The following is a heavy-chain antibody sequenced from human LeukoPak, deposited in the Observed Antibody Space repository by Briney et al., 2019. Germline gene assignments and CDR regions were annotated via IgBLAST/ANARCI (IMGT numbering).Heavy chain of an antibody. CDR2: ISYDGSNK. J-gene: IGHJ4*02. D-gene: IGHD1-7*01. Sequence: GGSLRLSCAASGFTFSNYDMHWVRQAPGKGVEWVAVISYDGSNKYYTDSVKGRFTISRDNSKNTVYLQMNSLRAEGTAVYYCAKDREGTTFDNWGQGTLVTVSS. CDR3: AKDREGTTFDN. V-gene: IGHV3-30*18. CDR1: GFTFSNYD.